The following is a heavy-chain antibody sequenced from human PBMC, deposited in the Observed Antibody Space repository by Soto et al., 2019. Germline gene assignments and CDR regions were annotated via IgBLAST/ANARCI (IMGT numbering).Heavy chain of an antibody. J-gene: IGHJ1*01. V-gene: IGHV3-23*01. Sequence: GGSLRLSCAASGFTFSSYAMSWVRQAPGKGLEWVSAISGSGGSTYYADSVKGRFTISRDNSKNTLYLQMNSLRAEDTAVYYCAKDGLLWFGDPRHFQHWGQGTLVTVSS. D-gene: IGHD3-10*01. CDR2: ISGSGGST. CDR3: AKDGLLWFGDPRHFQH. CDR1: GFTFSSYA.